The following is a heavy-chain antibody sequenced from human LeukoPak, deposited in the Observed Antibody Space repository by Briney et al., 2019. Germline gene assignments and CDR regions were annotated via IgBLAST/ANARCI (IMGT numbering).Heavy chain of an antibody. D-gene: IGHD3-10*01. CDR3: ARGGRDRYKGVHFDY. CDR2: IWYEGSNK. Sequence: PGRSLRLSCAASGFTLSSYGMHWVRQAPGKGLEWVAVIWYEGSNKYYADSVEGRFTISSDNSKNTLYRQMNSLRAEDTAVYYCARGGRDRYKGVHFDYWGQGTLVTVSS. J-gene: IGHJ4*02. CDR1: GFTLSSYG. V-gene: IGHV3-33*01.